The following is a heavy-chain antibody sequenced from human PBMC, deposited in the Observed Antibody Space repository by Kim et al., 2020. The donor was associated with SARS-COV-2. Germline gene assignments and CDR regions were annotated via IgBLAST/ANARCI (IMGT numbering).Heavy chain of an antibody. V-gene: IGHV3-21*01. Sequence: GGSLRLSCAASGFTFSSYSMNWVRQAPGKGLEWVSSISSSSSYIYYADSVKGRFTISRDNAKNSLYLQMNSLRAEDTAVYYCARDRFGYYGSGSYWFDPWGQGTLVTVSS. CDR3: ARDRFGYYGSGSYWFDP. J-gene: IGHJ5*02. CDR2: ISSSSSYI. CDR1: GFTFSSYS. D-gene: IGHD3-10*01.